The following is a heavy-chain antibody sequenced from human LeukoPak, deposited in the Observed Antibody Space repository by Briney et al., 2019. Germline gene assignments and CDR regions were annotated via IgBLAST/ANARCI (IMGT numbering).Heavy chain of an antibody. CDR2: MNPNSGNT. J-gene: IGHJ6*02. CDR1: GYTFTSYD. Sequence: GESLKISCKGSGYTFTSYDINWVRQATGQGLEWMGWMNPNSGNTGYAQKFQGRVTMTRNTSISTAYMELSSLRSGDTAVYYCARASGGYDFPYYYYYYGMDVWGQGTTVTVSS. V-gene: IGHV1-8*01. CDR3: ARASGGYDFPYYYYYYGMDV. D-gene: IGHD5-12*01.